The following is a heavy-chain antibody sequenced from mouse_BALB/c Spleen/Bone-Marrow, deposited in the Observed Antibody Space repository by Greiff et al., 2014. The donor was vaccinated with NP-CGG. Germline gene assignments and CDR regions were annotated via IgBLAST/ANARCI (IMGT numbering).Heavy chain of an antibody. CDR3: ARRQFITTAAWFAY. D-gene: IGHD1-2*01. V-gene: IGHV1-14*01. Sequence: VQLQKPGPELVKPGASVKMSCKASGYTFTSYVMHWVKQKPGQGLEWIGYINPYNDGTKYNEKFKGKATLTSDKSSSTAYMELSSLTSEDSAVYYCARRQFITTAAWFAYWGQGTLVTVSA. CDR1: GYTFTSYV. J-gene: IGHJ3*01. CDR2: INPYNDGT.